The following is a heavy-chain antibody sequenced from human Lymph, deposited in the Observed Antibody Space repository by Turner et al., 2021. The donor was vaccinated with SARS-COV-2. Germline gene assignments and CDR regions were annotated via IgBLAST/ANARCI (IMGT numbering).Heavy chain of an antibody. CDR3: ARDSNYYESSGSWGYYYYGMDV. V-gene: IGHV3-33*01. J-gene: IGHJ6*02. D-gene: IGHD3-22*01. Sequence: VESGGGVVQPGRSLRLSCAASGFTFSSYGMHWVRQAPGKGLEWVAVIWYDGSNKYYADSVKGRFTISRDNSKNTLYLQMNNLRAEDTAVYYCARDSNYYESSGSWGYYYYGMDVWGQGTTVTVSS. CDR1: GFTFSSYG. CDR2: IWYDGSNK.